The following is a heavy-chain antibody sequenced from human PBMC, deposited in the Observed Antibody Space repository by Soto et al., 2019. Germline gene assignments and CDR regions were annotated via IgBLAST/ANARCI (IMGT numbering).Heavy chain of an antibody. Sequence: SETLSLTCTVSGGSISSYYWSWIRQPPGKGLEWIGYIYYSGSTNYNPSLKSRVTISVDTSKNQFSLKLSSVTAADTAVYYCARLRGCSVDYWAQRTPDTVSS. CDR2: IYYSGST. CDR3: ARLRGCSVDY. V-gene: IGHV4-59*08. J-gene: IGHJ4*02. CDR1: GGSISSYY. D-gene: IGHD3-10*01.